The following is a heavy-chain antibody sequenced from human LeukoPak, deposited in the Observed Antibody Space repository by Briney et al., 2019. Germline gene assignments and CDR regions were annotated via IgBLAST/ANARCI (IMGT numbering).Heavy chain of an antibody. Sequence: GGSLRLSCTASGFTFSNYWMHWVRQAPGKGLVWVSRINSYGITTNYADSVKGRFTISRDNAKNTLYLQMNSLRAEDTAGYFWARDIAAAVDYWGQGTLVTVSS. D-gene: IGHD6-13*01. J-gene: IGHJ4*02. CDR1: GFTFSNYW. V-gene: IGHV3-74*01. CDR3: ARDIAAAVDY. CDR2: INSYGITT.